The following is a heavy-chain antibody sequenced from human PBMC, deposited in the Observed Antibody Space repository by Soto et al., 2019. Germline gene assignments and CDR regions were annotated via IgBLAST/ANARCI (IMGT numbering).Heavy chain of an antibody. CDR2: ITSRGDTT. Sequence: RGSLRPSCAASGLPFGDHAMHWVRQAPGKGLEWVSAITSRGDTTYYADSVKGRFTVPRDNSKNTLFLQMMSLGAEDTAVYYCAKDLYVQPPSGWFDPWGQGTVVTVSS. CDR1: GLPFGDHA. CDR3: AKDLYVQPPSGWFDP. J-gene: IGHJ5*02. V-gene: IGHV3-23*01. D-gene: IGHD1-26*01.